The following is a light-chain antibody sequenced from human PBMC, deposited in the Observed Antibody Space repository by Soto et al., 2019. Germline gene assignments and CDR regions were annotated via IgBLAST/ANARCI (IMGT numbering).Light chain of an antibody. CDR3: QQRSKWPPTWT. V-gene: IGKV3-11*01. Sequence: LNKAPCTLTWSPQERATLYCRASQCLKKPFLAWYQQRSGQAPRLLIYEASNRPTGIPARFSGSGSGTDFTLTISSLEPEDLAVYYCQQRSKWPPTWTSGHGTKVDIK. CDR1: QCLKKPF. CDR2: EAS. J-gene: IGKJ1*01.